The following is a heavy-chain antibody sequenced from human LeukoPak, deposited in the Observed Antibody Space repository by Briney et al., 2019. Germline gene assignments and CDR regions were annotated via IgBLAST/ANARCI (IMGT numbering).Heavy chain of an antibody. CDR1: GVTFSSYG. Sequence: GGSLRLSCAASGVTFSSYGMHWVRQAPGKGLEGVALISSDGNDKLYGDSVKGRFTISRDDSKSTLYLQMNSLRAEDTAVYYCTTKVIRGNSGDDYDDWGQGTLVTVSS. CDR2: ISSDGNDK. J-gene: IGHJ4*02. V-gene: IGHV3-30*03. D-gene: IGHD5-12*01. CDR3: TTKVIRGNSGDDYDD.